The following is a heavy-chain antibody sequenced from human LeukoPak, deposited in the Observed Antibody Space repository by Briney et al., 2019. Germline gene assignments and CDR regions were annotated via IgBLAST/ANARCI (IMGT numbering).Heavy chain of an antibody. D-gene: IGHD1-26*01. J-gene: IGHJ4*02. CDR1: GYIFTNYW. CDR2: IYPGDSDT. CDR3: ARHGGSYLQSFDY. V-gene: IGHV5-51*01. Sequence: GESLKISCKVTGYIFTNYWIGWMRQMPGKGLEWMGIIYPGDSDTKYSPSFQGQVTISADKSITTAYLQWSSLKASDTAMYYCARHGGSYLQSFDYWGQGTLVTVSS.